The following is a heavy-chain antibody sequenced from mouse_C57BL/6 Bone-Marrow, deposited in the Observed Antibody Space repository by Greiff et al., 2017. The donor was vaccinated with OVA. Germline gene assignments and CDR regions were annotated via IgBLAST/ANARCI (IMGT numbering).Heavy chain of an antibody. CDR1: GYTFTDYY. V-gene: IGHV1-77*01. Sequence: VNVVESGAELVKPGASVKISCKASGYTFTDYYINWVKQRPGQGLEWIGTISPGSGSTYYDEKFKGKATMTADKSTSTAYMQLSSLTSEDSAVYFCARDGYFYYFDFWGQGTTLTVSS. D-gene: IGHD2-3*01. CDR2: ISPGSGST. J-gene: IGHJ2*01. CDR3: ARDGYFYYFDF.